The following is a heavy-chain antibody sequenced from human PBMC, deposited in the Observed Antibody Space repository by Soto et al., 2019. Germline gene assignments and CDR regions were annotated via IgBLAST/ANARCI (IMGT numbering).Heavy chain of an antibody. CDR3: ARANCRDDY. J-gene: IGHJ4*02. CDR1: VCTFSSHT. V-gene: IGHV3-21*01. D-gene: IGHD1-1*01. CDR2: ITGSSDYL. Sequence: VGSLRLSCASSVCTFSSHTMNWVRRTPGKWLEWVSSITGSSDYLFYADSVKGRFTISRDNAKKSLYLQMNSLSPEDTAVYYCARANCRDDYWRQGPLV.